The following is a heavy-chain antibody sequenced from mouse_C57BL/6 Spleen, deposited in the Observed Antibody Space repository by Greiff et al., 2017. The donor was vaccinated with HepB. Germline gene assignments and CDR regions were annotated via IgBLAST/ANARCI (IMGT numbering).Heavy chain of an antibody. Sequence: QVQLKQSGAELVRPGASVTLSCKASGYTFTDYEMHWVKQTPVHGLEWIGAIDPESGGTAYNQKFKGKAILTADKSSSTAYMELRSLTSEDSAVYYCTRNYGSSYGYCDVWGTGTTVTVSS. CDR2: IDPESGGT. D-gene: IGHD1-1*01. CDR1: GYTFTDYE. CDR3: TRNYGSSYGYCDV. V-gene: IGHV1-15*01. J-gene: IGHJ1*03.